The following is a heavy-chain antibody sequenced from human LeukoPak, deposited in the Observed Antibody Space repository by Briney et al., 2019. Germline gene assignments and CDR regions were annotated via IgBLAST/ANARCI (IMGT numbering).Heavy chain of an antibody. CDR2: ISGGGGT. J-gene: IGHJ4*02. Sequence: GGSLRLSCAASGFTFSSYSMSWVRQAPGKGLEWVSGISGGGGTYYADSVKGRVTISRDNSKNTLYLQVNSLRAEDTGVYYCAKEPPYCGGDCYFLLDYWGQGTLVTVSS. V-gene: IGHV3-23*01. CDR3: AKEPPYCGGDCYFLLDY. D-gene: IGHD2-21*02. CDR1: GFTFSSYS.